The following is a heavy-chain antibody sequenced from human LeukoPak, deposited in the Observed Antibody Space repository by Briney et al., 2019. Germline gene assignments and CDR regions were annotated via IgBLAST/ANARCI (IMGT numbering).Heavy chain of an antibody. D-gene: IGHD2-2*01. V-gene: IGHV4-59*11. J-gene: IGHJ6*03. Sequence: SEILSSTSAASGGSMSRHYWSWIRQAPGKGLEWSGNIYYTGSTNYKPSLRSRVTISIDTSKNKFYLKLSTATAADTAVYYVARLLASTSDFTDVWGRETTVTVSS. CDR1: GGSMSRHY. CDR3: ARLLASTSDFTDV. CDR2: IYYTGST.